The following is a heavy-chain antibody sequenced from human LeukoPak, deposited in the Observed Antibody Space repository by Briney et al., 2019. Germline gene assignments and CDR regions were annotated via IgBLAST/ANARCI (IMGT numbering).Heavy chain of an antibody. J-gene: IGHJ4*02. CDR2: ISGSGGST. CDR3: AKDLLRTVTQIQITMIVVAFDY. V-gene: IGHV3-23*01. D-gene: IGHD3-22*01. CDR1: GFTFSSYA. Sequence: GGSLRLSCAASGFTFSSYAMSWVRQAPGKGLEWVSAISGSGGSTYYADSVKGRFTISRDNSKNTLYLQMNSLRAEDTAVYYCAKDLLRTVTQIQITMIVVAFDYWGQGTLVTVSS.